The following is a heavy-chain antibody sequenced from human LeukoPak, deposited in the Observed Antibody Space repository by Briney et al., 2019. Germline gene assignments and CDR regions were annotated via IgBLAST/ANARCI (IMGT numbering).Heavy chain of an antibody. CDR2: IYYSGST. CDR3: ARGLATPFDY. D-gene: IGHD5-24*01. Sequence: SETLSLTCTVSGGSISSYYWSWIRQPPGKGLEWIGYIYYSGSTNYNPSLKSRVTISVDTSKNQFSLKLSSVTAADTAVYYCARGLATPFDYWGQGTLVTVSS. V-gene: IGHV4-59*01. CDR1: GGSISSYY. J-gene: IGHJ4*02.